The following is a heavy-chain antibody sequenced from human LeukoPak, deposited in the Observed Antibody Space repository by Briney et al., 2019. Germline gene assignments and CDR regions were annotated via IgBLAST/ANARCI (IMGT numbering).Heavy chain of an antibody. J-gene: IGHJ4*02. CDR3: AKDMEIAGRSYFDY. Sequence: GGSLRLSCAASGFTFSDYYMSWIRQAPGKGLEWVSYISSSGSTIYYADSVKGRFTISRDNAKNSLYLQMNSLRAEDTALYYCAKDMEIAGRSYFDYWGQGTLVTVSS. CDR1: GFTFSDYY. D-gene: IGHD2-21*01. V-gene: IGHV3-11*01. CDR2: ISSSGSTI.